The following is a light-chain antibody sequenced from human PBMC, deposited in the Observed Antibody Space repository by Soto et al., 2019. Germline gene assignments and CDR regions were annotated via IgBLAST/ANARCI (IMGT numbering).Light chain of an antibody. CDR2: EVS. V-gene: IGLV2-14*01. CDR3: SSYTSSSTVV. CDR1: SSDVGAYNY. Sequence: QSALTQPASVSGSPGQSITISCTGTSSDVGAYNYVSWYQQHPGKAPKLIISEVSNRPSVVSNRFSGSKSGNTASLTISGLQAEDEADYYCSSYTSSSTVVFGGGTKLTVL. J-gene: IGLJ2*01.